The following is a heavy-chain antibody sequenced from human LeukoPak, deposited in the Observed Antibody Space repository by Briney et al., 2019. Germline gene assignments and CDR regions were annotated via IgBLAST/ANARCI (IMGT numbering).Heavy chain of an antibody. CDR2: INHSGST. Sequence: SETLSLTCAVYGGSFSGYYWSWIRQPPVKGLEWIGEINHSGSTNYNPSLKSRVTISVDTSKNQFSLKLSSVTAADTAVYYCARGLYSSTWPDYWGQGTLVTVSS. V-gene: IGHV4-34*01. D-gene: IGHD6-13*01. J-gene: IGHJ4*02. CDR1: GGSFSGYY. CDR3: ARGLYSSTWPDY.